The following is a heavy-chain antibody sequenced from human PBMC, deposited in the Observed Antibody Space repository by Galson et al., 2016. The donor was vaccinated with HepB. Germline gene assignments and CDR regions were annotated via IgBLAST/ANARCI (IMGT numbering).Heavy chain of an antibody. Sequence: SETLSLTCTVSGYSISSGFNWGWIRAAPGKGLEWIGSMHHNGNTFCNPSVRSRVTISIDMSKNQFSLNLTSVTAADTAIYYCAREHWGHTIPDLWGQGTLSPSPQ. CDR3: AREHWGHTIPDL. D-gene: IGHD3-3*01. V-gene: IGHV4-38-2*02. CDR2: MHHNGNT. J-gene: IGHJ5*02. CDR1: GYSISSGFN.